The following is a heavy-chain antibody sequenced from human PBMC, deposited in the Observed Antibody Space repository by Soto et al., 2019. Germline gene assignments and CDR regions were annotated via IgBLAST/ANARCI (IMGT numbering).Heavy chain of an antibody. Sequence: PGGSLRLSCAASGFTLSRHTMNWVRQAPGKGLEWVSFIGSRTSDIYYADSVKGRFTISRDNAKNSLYLDLTRLRAEDTAVYFCVRDYYDTSGYPNTFDIWGQGTMVTV. CDR3: VRDYYDTSGYPNTFDI. D-gene: IGHD3-22*01. V-gene: IGHV3-21*01. CDR2: IGSRTSDI. CDR1: GFTLSRHT. J-gene: IGHJ3*02.